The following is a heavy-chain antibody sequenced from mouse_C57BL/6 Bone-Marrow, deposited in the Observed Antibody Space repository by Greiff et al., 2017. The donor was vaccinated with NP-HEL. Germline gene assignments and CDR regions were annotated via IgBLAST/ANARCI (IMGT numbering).Heavy chain of an antibody. CDR1: GYAFSSSW. J-gene: IGHJ3*01. V-gene: IGHV1-82*01. Sequence: QVQLQQSGPELVKPGASVKISCKASGYAFSSSWMNWVKQRPGKGLEWIGRIYPGDGDTNYNGKFKGKATLTADKSSSTAYMQLSSLTSEDSAVYFCARYLYNDHGAYWGQGTLVTVSA. D-gene: IGHD2-4*01. CDR3: ARYLYNDHGAY. CDR2: IYPGDGDT.